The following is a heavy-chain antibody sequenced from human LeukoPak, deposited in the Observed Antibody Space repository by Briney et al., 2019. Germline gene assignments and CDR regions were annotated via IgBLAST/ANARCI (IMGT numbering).Heavy chain of an antibody. CDR2: ISSSSSYI. D-gene: IGHD4-17*01. CDR3: ASRLKTPSDYGLSKYYFDS. CDR1: GFTFSSYS. V-gene: IGHV3-21*04. Sequence: GGSLRLSCAASGFTFSSYSMNWVRQAPGKGLEWVSSISSSSSYIYYADSVKGRFTISRDNIKNMLYLQINSLRAEDTAVYYCASRLKTPSDYGLSKYYFDSWGQGTLVTVSS. J-gene: IGHJ4*02.